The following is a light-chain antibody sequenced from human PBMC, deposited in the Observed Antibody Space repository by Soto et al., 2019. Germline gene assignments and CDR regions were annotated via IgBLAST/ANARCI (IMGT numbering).Light chain of an antibody. CDR1: QGISRW. V-gene: IGKV1-12*01. J-gene: IGKJ5*01. Sequence: IRMTQSPSSLSASKGDRVTITCRASQGISRWLAWYQQKPGKAPNLLIYAASSLQSGVPSRFSGSGSGTDFTLTISSLQPEDFATYYCQQANSFPITFGQGTRLEI. CDR3: QQANSFPIT. CDR2: AAS.